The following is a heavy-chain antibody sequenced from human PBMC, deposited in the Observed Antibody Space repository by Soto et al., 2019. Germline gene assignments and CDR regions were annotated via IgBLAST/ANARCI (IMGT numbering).Heavy chain of an antibody. Sequence: EVQLVESGGGLIQPGGSLRLSCADTGFTLSSYSMNWVRQAPGKGLEWISYISSRSDIIYYADSVKGRFTISRDNARNSLYLQMNSLRDEDMAVYYCARPYSNRWSIYYGMDVWGQGTTVTVSS. V-gene: IGHV3-48*02. CDR1: GFTLSSYS. CDR3: ARPYSNRWSIYYGMDV. D-gene: IGHD6-13*01. CDR2: ISSRSDII. J-gene: IGHJ6*02.